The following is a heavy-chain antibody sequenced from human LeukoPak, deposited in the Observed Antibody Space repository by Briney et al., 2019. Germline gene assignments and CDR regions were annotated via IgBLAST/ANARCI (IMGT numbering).Heavy chain of an antibody. CDR3: ATGAGYSYYFDY. J-gene: IGHJ4*02. CDR2: IHYSGST. V-gene: IGHV4-31*03. D-gene: IGHD5-12*01. CDR1: GDSISSGNYY. Sequence: SQTPSLTCTVSGDSISSGNYYWSWIRQHPGKGLEWIGDIHYSGSTYYNPSLKSRVSISIDTSKSQFSMKVSSVTAADTAVYYCATGAGYSYYFDYWGQGTLVTVSS.